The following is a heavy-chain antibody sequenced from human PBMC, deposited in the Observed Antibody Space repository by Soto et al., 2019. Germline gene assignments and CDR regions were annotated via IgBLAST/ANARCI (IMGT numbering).Heavy chain of an antibody. Sequence: PGGSLRLSCAASGFTFSSYGMHWVRQAPGKGLEWVAVIWYDGSNKYYADSVKGRFTISRDNSKNTLYLQMNSLRAEDTAVYYCARPRSYWVAYGMDVWGQGTTVTVSS. J-gene: IGHJ6*02. D-gene: IGHD1-26*01. CDR2: IWYDGSNK. CDR1: GFTFSSYG. V-gene: IGHV3-33*01. CDR3: ARPRSYWVAYGMDV.